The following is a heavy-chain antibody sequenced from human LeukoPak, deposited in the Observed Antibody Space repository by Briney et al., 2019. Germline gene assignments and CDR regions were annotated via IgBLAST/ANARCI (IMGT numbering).Heavy chain of an antibody. J-gene: IGHJ4*02. Sequence: GGSLRLSCAASGFTFTNYWMSWVRQAPGKGLELVANIKQDRSEKYYVDSVKGRFTISRDNAKNSLYLQMNSLRAEDTAVYYCARGTTVTTEVSYYWGQGTLVTVSS. CDR2: IKQDRSEK. CDR3: ARGTTVTTEVSYY. V-gene: IGHV3-7*01. CDR1: GFTFTNYW. D-gene: IGHD4-17*01.